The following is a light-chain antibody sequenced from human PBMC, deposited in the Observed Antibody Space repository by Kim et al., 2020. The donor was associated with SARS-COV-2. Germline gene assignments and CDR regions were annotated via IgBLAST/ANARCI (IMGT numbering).Light chain of an antibody. CDR2: EVN. CDR3: SSYAGSNNYV. V-gene: IGLV2-8*01. Sequence: GQSVTISCTGTSSDVGGYNYVSWYQQHPGKAPKLIIYEVNKWPSGVPDRFSGSKSGNTASLTVSGLQAEDEADYYCSSYAGSNNYVFGTGTKVTVL. J-gene: IGLJ1*01. CDR1: SSDVGGYNY.